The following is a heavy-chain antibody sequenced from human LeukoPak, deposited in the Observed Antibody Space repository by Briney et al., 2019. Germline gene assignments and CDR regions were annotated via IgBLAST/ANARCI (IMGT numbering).Heavy chain of an antibody. CDR1: GYSISSGYY. D-gene: IGHD3-9*01. V-gene: IGHV4-38-2*02. Sequence: PSETLSLTCTVSGYSISSGYYWGWIRQPPVNGLEWIGSIYHSGSTYYNPSLKSRVTISVDTSKNQFSLKLSSVTAADTAVYYCQTKNRIRYFDWLPNYYYYYYMDVWGKGTTVTISS. J-gene: IGHJ6*03. CDR3: QTKNRIRYFDWLPNYYYYYYMDV. CDR2: IYHSGST.